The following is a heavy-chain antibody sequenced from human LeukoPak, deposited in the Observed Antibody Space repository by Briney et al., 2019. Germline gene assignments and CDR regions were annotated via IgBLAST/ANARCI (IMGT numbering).Heavy chain of an antibody. CDR3: ARGRDGYNFLNRGEYYYFDY. V-gene: IGHV4-39*07. Sequence: PSETLSLTCTVSGGSISSSSYYWGWIRQPPGKGLEWIANFYYSRNTYYNPSLKSRVTISVDTSKNQFSLKLSSVTAADTAVYYCARGRDGYNFLNRGEYYYFDYWGQGTLVTVSS. D-gene: IGHD5-24*01. CDR2: FYYSRNT. J-gene: IGHJ4*02. CDR1: GGSISSSSYY.